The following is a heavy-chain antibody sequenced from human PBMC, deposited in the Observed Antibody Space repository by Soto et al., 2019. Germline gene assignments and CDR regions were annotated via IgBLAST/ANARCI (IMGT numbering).Heavy chain of an antibody. J-gene: IGHJ3*02. Sequence: EVQLLESGGGLVQPGGSLRLSCAASGFTFSSYAMSWVRQAPGKGLEWVSAISGSGGSTYYADSVKGRFTISRDISKNTLYLPMNSLRAEDTAVYYCAKDGSDTYYYDSSGRQGAFDIWGQGTMVTVSS. CDR2: ISGSGGST. V-gene: IGHV3-23*01. D-gene: IGHD3-22*01. CDR3: AKDGSDTYYYDSSGRQGAFDI. CDR1: GFTFSSYA.